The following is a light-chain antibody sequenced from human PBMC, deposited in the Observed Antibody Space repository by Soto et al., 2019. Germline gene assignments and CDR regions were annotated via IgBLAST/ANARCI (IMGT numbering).Light chain of an antibody. J-gene: IGLJ1*01. Sequence: QSALTQPASVSGSPGQSITISCTGAHSDIGNYDYVSWYQQHPGKAPKLIIYEVIHRPSGVSNRFSGSQSDNTASLTISGLQAEDESEYFCSFTSRSTFNYVFGTGTKVTVL. CDR1: HSDIGNYDY. V-gene: IGLV2-14*01. CDR2: EVI. CDR3: SFTSRSTFNYV.